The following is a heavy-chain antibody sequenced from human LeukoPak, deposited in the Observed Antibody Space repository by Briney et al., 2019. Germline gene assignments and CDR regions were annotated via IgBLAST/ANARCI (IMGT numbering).Heavy chain of an antibody. CDR2: IYYSGST. CDR1: GGSISSYY. V-gene: IGHV4-59*01. Sequence: PSETLSLTCTVSGGSISSYYWSWIRQPPGKGLEWIGYIYYSGSTNYNPSLKSRVTISVDTSKNQFSLKLSSVTAADTAVYYCARGPPHYDILTGYILYYFDYWGQGTLVTVSS. J-gene: IGHJ4*02. CDR3: ARGPPHYDILTGYILYYFDY. D-gene: IGHD3-9*01.